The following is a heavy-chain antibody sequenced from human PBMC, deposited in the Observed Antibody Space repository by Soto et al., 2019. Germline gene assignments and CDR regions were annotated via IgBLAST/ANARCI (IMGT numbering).Heavy chain of an antibody. CDR2: IDYSGNI. Sequence: QLQLQESGPGLVKPSETLSLTCNASGGSITSSGSAWGWIRQSPGKGLEWIGTIDYSGNIYYIPSLKSRITISVDTSKNQISLKLSSVTAADTAVYYCARHIHNHGFEYYFDSWGQGTLVTVSS. CDR1: GGSITSSGSA. D-gene: IGHD1-1*01. V-gene: IGHV4-39*01. J-gene: IGHJ4*02. CDR3: ARHIHNHGFEYYFDS.